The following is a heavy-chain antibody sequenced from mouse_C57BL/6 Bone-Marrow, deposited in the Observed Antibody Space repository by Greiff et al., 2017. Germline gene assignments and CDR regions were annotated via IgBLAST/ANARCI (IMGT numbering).Heavy chain of an antibody. Sequence: EVQLQQSGAELVRPGASVKLSCTASGFNIKDDYMHWVKQRPEQGLEWIGWIDPENGDTEYASKFQGKATITADTSSNTAYLQLSSLTSEDTAVYYCTGYYGSDYWGQGTTLTVSS. CDR1: GFNIKDDY. V-gene: IGHV14-4*01. D-gene: IGHD1-1*02. CDR2: IDPENGDT. CDR3: TGYYGSDY. J-gene: IGHJ2*01.